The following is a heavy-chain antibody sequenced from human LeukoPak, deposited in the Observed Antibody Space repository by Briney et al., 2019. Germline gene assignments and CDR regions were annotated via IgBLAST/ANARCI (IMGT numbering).Heavy chain of an antibody. CDR1: GFTFSDYA. V-gene: IGHV3-30-3*01. CDR2: ISKDGSDK. J-gene: IGHJ4*02. CDR3: ARDYWWNYDY. D-gene: IGHD1-7*01. Sequence: GGSLRLPCAASGFTFSDYAMHWVRQAPGKGLEWVAVISKDGSDKYYPGPVRGRSTISRDNSKNTIYLQMDSLRAEDTAIYYCARDYWWNYDYWGQGTLVTVSS.